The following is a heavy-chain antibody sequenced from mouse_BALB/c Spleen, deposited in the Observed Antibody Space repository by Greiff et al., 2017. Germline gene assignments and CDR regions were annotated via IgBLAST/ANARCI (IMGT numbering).Heavy chain of an antibody. D-gene: IGHD1-1*01. CDR1: GFTFSDYY. CDR2: ISDGGSYT. V-gene: IGHV5-4*02. Sequence: VQLQQSGGGLVKPGGSLKLSCAASGFTFSDYYMYWVRQTPEKRLEWVATISDGGSYTYYPDSVKGRFTISRDNAKNNLYLQMSSLKSEDTAMYYCARDRYYYGTLYFDYWGQGTTLTVSS. J-gene: IGHJ2*01. CDR3: ARDRYYYGTLYFDY.